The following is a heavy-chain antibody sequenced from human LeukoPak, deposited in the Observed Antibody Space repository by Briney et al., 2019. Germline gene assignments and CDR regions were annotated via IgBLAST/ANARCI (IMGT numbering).Heavy chain of an antibody. J-gene: IGHJ4*02. CDR3: AKVGSYDSSGYYFSD. Sequence: SGTLSPTYSVSGGSISSHYWSWIRQPPGKALEWIGYIYHSGGNRYNPSLKSRVTISLDTSKNQLSLQLSSVTAADTAVYYCAKVGSYDSSGYYFSDWGQGTLVTVSS. V-gene: IGHV4-59*11. CDR2: IYHSGGN. D-gene: IGHD3-22*01. CDR1: GGSISSHY.